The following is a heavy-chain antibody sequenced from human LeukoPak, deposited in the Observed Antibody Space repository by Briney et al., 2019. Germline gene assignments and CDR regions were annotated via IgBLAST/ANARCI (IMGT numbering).Heavy chain of an antibody. V-gene: IGHV1-8*03. D-gene: IGHD6-6*01. J-gene: IGHJ4*02. CDR2: MNPNSGNT. CDR3: ARESSIAARLCDY. CDR1: GYTFTSYD. Sequence: ASVTVSCKASGYTFTSYDINWVRQAPGQGLEWMGWMNPNSGNTGYAQKFQGRVTITRNTSISTAYMELSRLRSDDTAVYYCARESSIAARLCDYWGQGTLVTVSS.